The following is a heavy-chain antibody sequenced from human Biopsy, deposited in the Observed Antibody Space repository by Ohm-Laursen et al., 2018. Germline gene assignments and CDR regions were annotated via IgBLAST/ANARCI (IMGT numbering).Heavy chain of an antibody. J-gene: IGHJ3*01. D-gene: IGHD3-10*01. CDR3: ARRLPLRGYAFDV. Sequence: GTLSLTCTVSGDSITTYYWNWNRQAPGKGLEWIGNIYYRGNTNYSPSLKSRVTISLDTSKNQFSLKLNSVTATDTAVYYCARRLPLRGYAFDVWGQGTLVTVSS. CDR2: IYYRGNT. V-gene: IGHV4-59*08. CDR1: GDSITTYY.